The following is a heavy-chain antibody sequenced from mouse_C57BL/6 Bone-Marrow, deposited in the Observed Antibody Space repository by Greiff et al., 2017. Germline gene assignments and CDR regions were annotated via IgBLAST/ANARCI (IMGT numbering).Heavy chain of an antibody. CDR1: GFTFSSYG. Sequence: EVKLVESGGDLVKPGGSLKLSCAASGFTFSSYGMSWVRQTPDKRLEWVATISSGGSYTYYPDSVKGRFTISRDNAKNTLYLQMSSLKSEDTAMYYCARLGRAYWGQGTLVTVSA. V-gene: IGHV5-6*01. J-gene: IGHJ3*01. D-gene: IGHD4-1*01. CDR2: ISSGGSYT. CDR3: ARLGRAY.